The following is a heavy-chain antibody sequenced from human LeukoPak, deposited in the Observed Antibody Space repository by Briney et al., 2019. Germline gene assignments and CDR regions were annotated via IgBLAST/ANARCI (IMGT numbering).Heavy chain of an antibody. D-gene: IGHD3-16*02. V-gene: IGHV3-13*01. J-gene: IGHJ3*02. CDR1: GFTFSSYD. CDR2: IGTAGDT. Sequence: GGSLRLSCAASGFTFSSYDMHWVRQATGKGLEWVSAIGTAGDTYYPGSVKGRLTISRENAKNSLYLQMNSLRAGDTAVYYCARLYVWGSYRDAFDIWGQGTMVTVSS. CDR3: ARLYVWGSYRDAFDI.